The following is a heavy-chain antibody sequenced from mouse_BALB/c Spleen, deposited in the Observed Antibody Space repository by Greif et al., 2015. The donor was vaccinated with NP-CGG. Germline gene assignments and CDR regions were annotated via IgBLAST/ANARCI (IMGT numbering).Heavy chain of an antibody. D-gene: IGHD2-14*01. CDR1: GYTFTSYY. V-gene: IGHV1S81*02. Sequence: VQLQQSGAELVKPGASVKLSCKASGYTFTSYYMYWVKQRPGQGLEWIGGINPSNGGTNFNEKFKSKATLTVDKSPSTAYMQLSSLTSEDSAVYYCTRRTPGAMDYWGQGTSVTVSS. J-gene: IGHJ4*01. CDR2: INPSNGGT. CDR3: TRRTPGAMDY.